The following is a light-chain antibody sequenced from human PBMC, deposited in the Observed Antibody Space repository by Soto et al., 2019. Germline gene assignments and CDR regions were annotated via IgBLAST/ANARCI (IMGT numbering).Light chain of an antibody. CDR2: VNTDGSH. J-gene: IGLJ2*01. CDR3: QTWGAGFSVV. CDR1: RGHSSYA. V-gene: IGLV4-69*01. Sequence: QAVVTQSPSASASLGASVKLTCTLSRGHSSYAIAWHQQQPEKGPRYLMKVNTDGSHNKGDGIPDRFSGSSSGAERYLTISSLQSEDEADYYCQTWGAGFSVVFGGGTKVTVL.